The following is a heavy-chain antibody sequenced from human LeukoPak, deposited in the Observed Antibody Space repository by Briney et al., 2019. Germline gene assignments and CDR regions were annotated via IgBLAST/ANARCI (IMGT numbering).Heavy chain of an antibody. Sequence: ASVKVSCKASGFRFTSFGVSWVRQAPGQGLEWMGWISNYFGVTHYAEKFEDRVTMTIDTSTTTAYMELRSLRYDDTAVYYCARDSDYSGNGNGDWFEPWGQGTVVTVSS. CDR1: GFRFTSFG. CDR3: ARDSDYSGNGNGDWFEP. J-gene: IGHJ5*02. D-gene: IGHD4-11*01. V-gene: IGHV1-18*04. CDR2: ISNYFGVT.